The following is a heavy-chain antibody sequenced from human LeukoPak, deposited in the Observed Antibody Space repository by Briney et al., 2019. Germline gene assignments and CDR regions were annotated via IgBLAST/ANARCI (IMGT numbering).Heavy chain of an antibody. D-gene: IGHD6-13*01. CDR1: GYTFTGYY. CDR2: INPNSGGI. V-gene: IGHV1-2*02. J-gene: IGHJ4*02. CDR3: ARVAAAGTLHY. Sequence: ASVKVSCKASGYTFTGYYMHWVRQAPGQGLEWMGWINPNSGGINYAQIFQGRVTMTRDTSISTAYMVLSSLRSEDTAVYYCARVAAAGTLHYWGQGTLVTVSS.